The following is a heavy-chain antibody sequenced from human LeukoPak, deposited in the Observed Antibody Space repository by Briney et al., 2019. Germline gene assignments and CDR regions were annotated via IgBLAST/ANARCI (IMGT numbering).Heavy chain of an antibody. CDR1: GGSISSSSYY. CDR2: IYYSGST. CDR3: ARQDSSSWYDPLHSDY. J-gene: IGHJ4*02. D-gene: IGHD6-13*01. V-gene: IGHV4-39*01. Sequence: SETLSLTCTVSGGSISSSSYYWGWIRQPPGKGLEWIGSIYYSGSTYYNPSLKSRVTISVDTSKNQFSLKLSSVTAADTAVYYCARQDSSSWYDPLHSDYWGQGTLVTVSS.